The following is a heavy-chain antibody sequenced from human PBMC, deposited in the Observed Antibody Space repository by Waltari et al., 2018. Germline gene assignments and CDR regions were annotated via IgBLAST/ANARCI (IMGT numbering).Heavy chain of an antibody. CDR2: INHSGIT. D-gene: IGHD2-2*02. CDR3: ARGQAPLLYRGAYYYYYMDV. Sequence: QVQLQQWGAGLLKPSETLSLTCAVYGGSFSGYYWSWIRQPPGKGLEWIGEINHSGITNYNPSLKSRVTISVDTSKNQFSLKLSSVTAADTAVYYCARGQAPLLYRGAYYYYYMDVWGKGTTVTISS. CDR1: GGSFSGYY. J-gene: IGHJ6*03. V-gene: IGHV4-34*01.